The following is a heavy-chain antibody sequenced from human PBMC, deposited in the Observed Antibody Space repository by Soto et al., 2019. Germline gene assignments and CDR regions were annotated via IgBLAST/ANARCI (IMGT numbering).Heavy chain of an antibody. V-gene: IGHV3-48*01. CDR2: ISSSSSTI. Sequence: EVQLVESGGGLVQPGGSLRLSCAASGFTFSSYSMNWVRQAPGKGLEWVSYISSSSSTIYYAASVKGRFTISRDTAKKSLYRQLYGLRAGDTGACYCGSDGSRSWGSCAYGGQGTLVTASS. CDR1: GFTFSSYS. D-gene: IGHD6-13*01. CDR3: GSDGSRSWGSCAY. J-gene: IGHJ4*02.